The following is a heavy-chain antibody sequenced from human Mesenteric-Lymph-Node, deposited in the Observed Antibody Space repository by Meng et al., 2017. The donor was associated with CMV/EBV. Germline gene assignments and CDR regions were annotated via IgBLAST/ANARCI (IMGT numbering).Heavy chain of an antibody. V-gene: IGHV4-61*01. Sequence: SGGYVSSGNYYWNWIRQHPGKGLEWIGDMYYSGSTNYNPSLKSRVTISVDTSNNQFSLKLSSVTAADTAVYYCARSTALGRVGWFDPWGQGTLVTVSS. J-gene: IGHJ5*02. CDR2: MYYSGST. D-gene: IGHD1-14*01. CDR3: ARSTALGRVGWFDP. CDR1: GGYVSSGNYY.